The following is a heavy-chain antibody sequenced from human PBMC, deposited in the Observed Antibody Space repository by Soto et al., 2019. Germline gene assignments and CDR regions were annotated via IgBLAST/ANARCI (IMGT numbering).Heavy chain of an antibody. V-gene: IGHV4-59*01. J-gene: IGHJ3*01. CDR3: ARNYGHAFDL. D-gene: IGHD1-7*01. CDR2: IYYSGST. CDR1: GGSISSYY. Sequence: QVQLQESGPGLVKPSETLSLTCTVSGGSISSYYWSWIRQPPGQGLEWIGHIYYSGSTNYNPSLTTRVTVSVDTSTSQFSLKLSSMTAAETAVYYCARNYGHAFDLWGQGTMVTVSS.